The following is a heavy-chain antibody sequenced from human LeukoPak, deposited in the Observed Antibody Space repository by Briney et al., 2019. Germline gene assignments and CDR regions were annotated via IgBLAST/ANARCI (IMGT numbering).Heavy chain of an antibody. CDR3: ARVASRAAAGPNWFDP. CDR1: GNYW. V-gene: IGHV3-74*01. CDR2: INSDGSWT. J-gene: IGHJ5*02. D-gene: IGHD6-13*01. Sequence: GGSLRLSCAASGNYWMHWVRQVPGKGLVWVSHINSDGSWTSYADSVKGRFTISKDNAKNTVYLQMNSLRAEDTAVYYCARVASRAAAGPNWFDPWGQGTLVTVSS.